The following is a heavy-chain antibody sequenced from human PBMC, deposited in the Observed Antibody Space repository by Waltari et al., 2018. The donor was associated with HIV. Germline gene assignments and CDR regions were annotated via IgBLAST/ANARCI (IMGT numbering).Heavy chain of an antibody. CDR1: GFPFTSYG. V-gene: IGHV3-33*01. CDR3: ARRDGYNLVDF. J-gene: IGHJ4*02. CDR2: IWYDGSNK. Sequence: QVQLVESGGGVVQPGSSLRLSCAAYGFPFTSYGMHWVRQAPGKGLEWVAVIWYDGSNKYYADSVKGRFIISRDNSENKLYLEMNSLRVEDTAVYYCARRDGYNLVDFWGQGTLVTVSS. D-gene: IGHD5-12*01.